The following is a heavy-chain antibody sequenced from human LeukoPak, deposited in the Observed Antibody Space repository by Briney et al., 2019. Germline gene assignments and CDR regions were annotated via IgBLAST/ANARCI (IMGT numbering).Heavy chain of an antibody. V-gene: IGHV1-2*02. CDR1: GYTFTGYY. CDR3: ARAPLGLVVVPAADTAFDI. CDR2: INPNSGGT. D-gene: IGHD2-2*01. J-gene: IGHJ3*02. Sequence: ASVKVSCKASGYTFTGYYMHWVRQAPGQGLEWMGWINPNSGGTNYAQKFQGRVTITTDESTSTAYMELSSLRSEDTAVYYCARAPLGLVVVPAADTAFDIWGQGTMVTVSS.